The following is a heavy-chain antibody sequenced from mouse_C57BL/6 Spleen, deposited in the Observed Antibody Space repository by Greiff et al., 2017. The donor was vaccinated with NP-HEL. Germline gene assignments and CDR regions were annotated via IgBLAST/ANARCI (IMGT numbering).Heavy chain of an antibody. D-gene: IGHD2-4*01. V-gene: IGHV2-5*01. J-gene: IGHJ1*03. CDR1: GFSLTSYG. Sequence: VKLMESGPGLVQPSQSLSITCTVSGFSLTSYGVHWVRQSPGKGLEWLGVIWRGGSTDYNAAFMSRLSITKDNSKSQVFFKMNSLQADDTAIYYCAKNPTYDYDGYFDVWGTGTTVTVSS. CDR3: AKNPTYDYDGYFDV. CDR2: IWRGGST.